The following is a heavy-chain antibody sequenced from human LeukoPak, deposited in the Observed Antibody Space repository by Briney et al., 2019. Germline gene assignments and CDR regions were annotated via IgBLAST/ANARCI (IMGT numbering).Heavy chain of an antibody. CDR3: VRDMDV. V-gene: IGHV3-48*04. CDR2: ISSSSSTI. J-gene: IGHJ6*02. CDR1: GFPLSSYS. Sequence: GGSLTLTCAASGFPLSSYSMNWVRQAPGKGLEWDSYISSSSSTIYYADSVKGRFTISRDNAKNSMYLQMNSLRAEDTAVYYCVRDMDVWGQGTTVTVSS.